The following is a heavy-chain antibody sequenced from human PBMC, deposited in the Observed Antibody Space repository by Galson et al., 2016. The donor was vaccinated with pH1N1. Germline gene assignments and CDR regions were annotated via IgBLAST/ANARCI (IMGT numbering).Heavy chain of an antibody. J-gene: IGHJ4*02. CDR1: GFTFSSYG. V-gene: IGHV3-9*01. CDR2: ISWNSGSI. Sequence: SLRLSCAASGFTFSSYGMHWVRQAPGKGLEWVSGISWNSGSIGYADSVKGRFTISRDNAKNSLYLQMNSLRAEDTALYYCAKDAGYSGYVGAYFDYWGQGTLVTVSS. D-gene: IGHD5-12*01. CDR3: AKDAGYSGYVGAYFDY.